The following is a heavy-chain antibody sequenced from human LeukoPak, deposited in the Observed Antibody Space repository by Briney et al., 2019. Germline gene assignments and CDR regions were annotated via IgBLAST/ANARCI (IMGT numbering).Heavy chain of an antibody. CDR3: ARDRAWIQLMPDY. D-gene: IGHD5-18*01. CDR1: GFTFSFYS. Sequence: GGSLRLSCAASGFTFSFYSMNWVRQAPGKGLEWVSYISTSSTTIYYADSVRGRFTISRDNAKNSLYLQMNSLRAEDTAVYFCARDRAWIQLMPDYWGQGTLVAVSS. CDR2: ISTSSTTI. V-gene: IGHV3-48*01. J-gene: IGHJ4*02.